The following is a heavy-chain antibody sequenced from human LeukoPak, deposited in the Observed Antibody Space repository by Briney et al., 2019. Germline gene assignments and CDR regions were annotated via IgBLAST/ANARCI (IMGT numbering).Heavy chain of an antibody. V-gene: IGHV1-8*01. CDR3: ARGIGYCSSTSCYEGDAFDI. J-gene: IGHJ3*02. CDR1: GYTFTSYD. Sequence: ASVKVSCKASGYTFTSYDINWVRQATGQGLEWMGWMNPNSGNTGYAQKFQGRVTMTRNTSISTAYMELSSLRSEDTAVYYCARGIGYCSSTSCYEGDAFDIWGQGTMVTVSS. CDR2: MNPNSGNT. D-gene: IGHD2-2*01.